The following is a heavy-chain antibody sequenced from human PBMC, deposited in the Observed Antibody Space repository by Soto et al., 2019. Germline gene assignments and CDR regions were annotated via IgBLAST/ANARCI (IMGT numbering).Heavy chain of an antibody. CDR3: ARVYDSSGRNLDY. CDR1: GGSVSSGSYY. CDR2: IYHSGST. Sequence: TLSLTCTVSGGSVSSGSYYWSWIRQPPGKGLEWIGYIYHSGSTNYNPSLKSRVTISVDTSKNQFSLKLSSVTAADTAVYYCARVYDSSGRNLDYWGQRTLVTVSS. V-gene: IGHV4-61*01. J-gene: IGHJ4*02. D-gene: IGHD3-22*01.